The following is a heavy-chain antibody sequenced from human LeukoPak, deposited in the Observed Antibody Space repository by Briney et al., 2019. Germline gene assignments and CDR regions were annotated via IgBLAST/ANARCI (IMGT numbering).Heavy chain of an antibody. CDR2: ISSSGSTI. J-gene: IGHJ6*03. V-gene: IGHV3-48*03. D-gene: IGHD3-3*01. CDR1: GFTFSSYE. Sequence: PGGSLRLSCAASGFTFSSYEMNWVRQAPGKGLEWVSYISSSGSTIYYADSVKGRFTISRDNAKNSLYLQMNSLRAEDTAVYYCARQGLAARHVLRFLEWEKYYYMDVWGKGTTVTVSS. CDR3: ARQGLAARHVLRFLEWEKYYYMDV.